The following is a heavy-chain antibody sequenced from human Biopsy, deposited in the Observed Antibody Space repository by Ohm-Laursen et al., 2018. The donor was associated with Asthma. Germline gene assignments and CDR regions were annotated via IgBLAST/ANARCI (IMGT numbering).Heavy chain of an antibody. V-gene: IGHV4-4*01. CDR3: ARRWRSYDSSNYYLDQ. CDR2: IYHLGNA. D-gene: IGHD3-22*01. Sequence: TLSLTCDVSDGSISVSNWWSWVRQPPGRGLEWIGQIYHLGNANYNPSLKSRVTMSVDKSKNQFSLKLTSVTAADTAVYFCARRWRSYDSSNYYLDQWGQGTLVTVSS. J-gene: IGHJ4*02. CDR1: DGSISVSNW.